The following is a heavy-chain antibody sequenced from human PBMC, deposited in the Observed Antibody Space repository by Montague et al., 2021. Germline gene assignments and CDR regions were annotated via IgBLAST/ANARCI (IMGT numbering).Heavy chain of an antibody. D-gene: IGHD2-8*01. CDR3: ARRGRPMGHYHFDY. J-gene: IGHJ4*02. Sequence: SETLSLTCIVSSGSISSFSWAWIRQPPGKALEWIGNLYDCGDTNYNPSLHSRLTFSLDTSRNQFFLRLTSVTAADTAVYYCARRGRPMGHYHFDYWGQGTLVTVSS. V-gene: IGHV4-59*03. CDR1: SGSISSFS. CDR2: LYDCGDT.